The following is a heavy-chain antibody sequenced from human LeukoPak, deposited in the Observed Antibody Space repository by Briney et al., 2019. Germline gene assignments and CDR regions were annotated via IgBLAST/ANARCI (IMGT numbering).Heavy chain of an antibody. J-gene: IGHJ6*03. CDR2: IRYDGSNK. V-gene: IGHV3-30*02. Sequence: GGSLRLSCAASGFTFSTYGMHWVRQAPGKGLEWVAFIRYDGSNKYYADSLKGRFTISRDNAKNSLYLQMNSLRAEDTAVYYCARSSGWYHRGPDYYYYYMDVWGKGTTVTVS. CDR1: GFTFSTYG. D-gene: IGHD6-19*01. CDR3: ARSSGWYHRGPDYYYYYMDV.